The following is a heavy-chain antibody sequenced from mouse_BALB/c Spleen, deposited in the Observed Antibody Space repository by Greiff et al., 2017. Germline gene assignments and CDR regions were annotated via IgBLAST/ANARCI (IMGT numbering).Heavy chain of an antibody. Sequence: QLQESGPELVKPGASVKMSCKASGYTFTSYDMHWVKQKPGQGLEWIGSINPDNGGTKYNEKFKGKATLTSDKSSSTAYMELSSLTSEDSAVYNCASMITTGTYYYAMNYGGKGTSVT. CDR1: GYTFTSYD. V-gene: IGHV1-14*01. J-gene: IGHJ4*01. CDR2: INPDNGGT. CDR3: ASMITTGTYYYAMNY. D-gene: IGHD2-4*01.